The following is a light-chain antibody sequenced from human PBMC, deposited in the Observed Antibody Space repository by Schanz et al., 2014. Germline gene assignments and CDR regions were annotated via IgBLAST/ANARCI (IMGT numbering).Light chain of an antibody. Sequence: QSVLTQPPSVSAAPGQRVTVSCSGSTSNIGSNAVNWFQQFPGKAPKLLIYYDDMLPSGVSDRFSGSKSGTSASLAISGLQSEDEADYYCAAWDDSLRAWLFGGGTKLTVL. CDR3: AAWDDSLRAWL. CDR2: YDD. J-gene: IGLJ3*02. V-gene: IGLV1-36*01. CDR1: TSNIGSNA.